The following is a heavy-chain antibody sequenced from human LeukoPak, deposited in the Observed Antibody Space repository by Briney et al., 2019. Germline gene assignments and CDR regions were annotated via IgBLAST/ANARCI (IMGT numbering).Heavy chain of an antibody. CDR2: IYYSGST. V-gene: IGHV4-59*08. CDR3: ARESSTSWYGMDV. D-gene: IGHD2-2*01. CDR1: GGSISSYY. J-gene: IGHJ6*02. Sequence: SETLSLTCTVSGGSISSYYWSWIRQPPGKGLEWIGYIYYSGSTNYNPSLKSRVTISGGTSKNQFSLKLSSVTAADTAVYYCARESSTSWYGMDVWGQGTTVTVSS.